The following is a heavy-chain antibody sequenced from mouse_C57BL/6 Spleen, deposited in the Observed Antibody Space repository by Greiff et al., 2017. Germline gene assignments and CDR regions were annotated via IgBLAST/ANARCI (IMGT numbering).Heavy chain of an antibody. CDR3: TGGYYGSSWFAY. Sequence: EVQVVESGGGLVQPGGSMKLSCVASGFTFSNYWMNWVRQSPEKGLEWVAQIRLKSDNYATHYAESVKGRFTISRDDSKSSVYLQMNKLRAEDTGIYYCTGGYYGSSWFAYWGQGTLVTVSA. V-gene: IGHV6-3*01. D-gene: IGHD1-1*01. CDR2: IRLKSDNYAT. CDR1: GFTFSNYW. J-gene: IGHJ3*01.